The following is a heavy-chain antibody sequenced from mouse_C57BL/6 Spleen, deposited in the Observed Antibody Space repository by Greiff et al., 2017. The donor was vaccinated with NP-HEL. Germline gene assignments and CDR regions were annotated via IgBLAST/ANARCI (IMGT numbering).Heavy chain of an antibody. Sequence: QVHVKQSGAELARPGASVKMSCKASGYTFTSYTMHWVKQRPGQGLEWIGYINPSSGYTKYNQKFKDKATLTADKSSSTAYMQLSSLTSEDSAVYYCARAHQAFFDYWGQGTTLTVSS. D-gene: IGHD3-2*02. CDR1: GYTFTSYT. CDR3: ARAHQAFFDY. J-gene: IGHJ2*01. V-gene: IGHV1-4*01. CDR2: INPSSGYT.